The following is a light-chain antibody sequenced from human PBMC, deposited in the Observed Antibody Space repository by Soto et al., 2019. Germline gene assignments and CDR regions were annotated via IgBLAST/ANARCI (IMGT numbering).Light chain of an antibody. Sequence: QSVLTQPPSASGTPGQKITISCSGSTSDIGSNTVNWYQQVPGTAPKLLIYADNQRPSGVPDRFSGSKSGTSASLAFSGLQSEDEADYYCEAWDDSLNGPVFGGGTKLTVL. V-gene: IGLV1-44*01. CDR1: TSDIGSNT. CDR3: EAWDDSLNGPV. CDR2: ADN. J-gene: IGLJ3*02.